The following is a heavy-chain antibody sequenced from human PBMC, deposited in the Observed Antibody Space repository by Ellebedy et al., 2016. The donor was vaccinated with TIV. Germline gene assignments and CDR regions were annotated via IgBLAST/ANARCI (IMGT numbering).Heavy chain of an antibody. V-gene: IGHV3-7*01. Sequence: GESLKISCGTSGFTFSNYWMTWVRQAPGKGLEWVANIKQDGSEKYYVDSVKGRFSISRDNTKSSLYLQMNSLTDEDTAVYYCARDQWLGRAYYFDSWGQGTLVTVSS. CDR1: GFTFSNYW. D-gene: IGHD6-19*01. CDR3: ARDQWLGRAYYFDS. J-gene: IGHJ4*02. CDR2: IKQDGSEK.